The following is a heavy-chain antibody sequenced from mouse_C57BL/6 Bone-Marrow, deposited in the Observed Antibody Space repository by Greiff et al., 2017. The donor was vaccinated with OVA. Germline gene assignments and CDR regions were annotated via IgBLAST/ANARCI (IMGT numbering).Heavy chain of an antibody. CDR1: GYTFTSYW. CDR3: AREKAILLGAMDY. V-gene: IGHV1-59*01. Sequence: VQLQQPGAELVRPGTSVKLSCKASGYTFTSYWMHWVKQRPGQGLEWIGVIDPSDSYTNYNQKFKGKATLTVDPSSSTAYMQLSSLTSEDSAVYYCAREKAILLGAMDYWGQGTSVTVSS. D-gene: IGHD1-1*01. J-gene: IGHJ4*01. CDR2: IDPSDSYT.